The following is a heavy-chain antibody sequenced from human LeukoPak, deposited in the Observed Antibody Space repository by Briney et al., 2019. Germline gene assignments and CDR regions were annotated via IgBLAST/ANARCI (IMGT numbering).Heavy chain of an antibody. CDR2: MNPNSGNT. CDR3: ARGGVLWFGELSFDY. J-gene: IGHJ4*02. CDR1: GYTFTSYD. D-gene: IGHD3-10*01. Sequence: ASVKVSCKASGYTFTSYDINWVRQATGQGLEWMGWMNPNSGNTGYAQKFQGRVTMTRNTSISTAYMELSSLRFEDTAVYYCARGGVLWFGELSFDYWGQGTLVTVSS. V-gene: IGHV1-8*01.